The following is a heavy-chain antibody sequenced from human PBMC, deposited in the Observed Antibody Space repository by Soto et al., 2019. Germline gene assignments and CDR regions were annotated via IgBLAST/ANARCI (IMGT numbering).Heavy chain of an antibody. CDR3: ARKAKSITGTHGRYFDY. CDR1: GFTFSSYA. Sequence: PGGSLRLSCAASGFTFSSYAMHWVRQAPGKGLEWVAVISYDGSNKYYADSVEGRFTISRDNSKNTLYLQMNSLRAEDTAVYYCARKAKSITGTHGRYFDYWGQGTLVTVSS. J-gene: IGHJ4*02. V-gene: IGHV3-30-3*01. D-gene: IGHD1-7*01. CDR2: ISYDGSNK.